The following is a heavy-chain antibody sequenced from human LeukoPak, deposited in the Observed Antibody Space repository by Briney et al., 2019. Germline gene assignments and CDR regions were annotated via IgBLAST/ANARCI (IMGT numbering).Heavy chain of an antibody. CDR2: ISSSSSFI. Sequence: GGSLRLSCAASGFTFSSYAMSWVRQAPGKGLEWVSSISSSSSFIYYADSVKGRFTISRDNAKNSLYLQMNSLRAEDTAVYYCARVYYYGSGSYWRLFSYFDYWGQGTLVTVSS. CDR1: GFTFSSYA. D-gene: IGHD3-10*01. J-gene: IGHJ4*02. CDR3: ARVYYYGSGSYWRLFSYFDY. V-gene: IGHV3-21*01.